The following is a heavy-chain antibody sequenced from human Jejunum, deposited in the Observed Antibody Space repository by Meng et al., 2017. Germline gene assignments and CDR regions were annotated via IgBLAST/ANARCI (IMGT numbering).Heavy chain of an antibody. CDR1: GYSFSHYY. CDR3: AVNSNPMVRGLHGFDI. Sequence: ASAKVSCKASGYSFSHYYMCWVRQAAGQGLEWMGIIDPSAGSTTYAQNSQGRVTITRNTSTNTIYTEMNSLKSGDTAVYYCAVNSNPMVRGLHGFDIWGQGTMVTVSS. V-gene: IGHV1-46*01. D-gene: IGHD3-10*01. J-gene: IGHJ3*02. CDR2: IDPSAGST.